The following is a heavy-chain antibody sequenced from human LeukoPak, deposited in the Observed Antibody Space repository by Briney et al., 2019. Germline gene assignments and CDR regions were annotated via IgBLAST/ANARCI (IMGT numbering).Heavy chain of an antibody. V-gene: IGHV4-39*02. J-gene: IGHJ4*02. D-gene: IGHD2-2*01. CDR2: IYYSGST. Sequence: PSETLSLTGTVSGCSISSSSYYWRWIRQPPGKGLEWIGSIYYSGSTYYNPSLKSRVTISVDTSKNQFSLKLSSVTAADTAVYYCARERAPIVVVPAARDFDYWGQGTLVTVSS. CDR1: GCSISSSSYY. CDR3: ARERAPIVVVPAARDFDY.